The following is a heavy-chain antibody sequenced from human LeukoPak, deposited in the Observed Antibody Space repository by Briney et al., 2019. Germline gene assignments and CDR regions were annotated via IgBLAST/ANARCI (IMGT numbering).Heavy chain of an antibody. CDR1: GYTFIGYY. J-gene: IGHJ3*02. CDR2: INPNSGGT. V-gene: IGHV1-2*02. D-gene: IGHD1-20*01. Sequence: GASVKVSCKTSGYTFIGYYIHWVRQAPGQGLEWMGWINPNSGGTNYAQKFQGRVTMTRDTSISTAYMGLSRLKSDDTAVFYCFKWNDDLDAFDIWGQGTMVTVSS. CDR3: FKWNDDLDAFDI.